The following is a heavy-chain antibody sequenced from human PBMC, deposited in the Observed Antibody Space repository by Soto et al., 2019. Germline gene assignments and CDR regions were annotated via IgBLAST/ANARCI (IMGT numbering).Heavy chain of an antibody. V-gene: IGHV3-30*18. J-gene: IGHJ4*02. Sequence: PGGSLRLSCTASGFSFSSYFIHWVRQAPGKGLEWVAVVSNEGSIQYYADSVKGRFTISRDNSENTVFLQMNSLRSEDTAVYYCAKEGGTLGTSASYGFDYWGQGSRVTVSS. CDR1: GFSFSSYF. D-gene: IGHD3-16*01. CDR3: AKEGGTLGTSASYGFDY. CDR2: VSNEGSIQ.